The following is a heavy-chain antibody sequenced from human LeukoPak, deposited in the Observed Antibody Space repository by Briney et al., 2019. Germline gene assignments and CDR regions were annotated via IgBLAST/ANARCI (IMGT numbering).Heavy chain of an antibody. J-gene: IGHJ5*02. CDR1: GFTFSSYW. V-gene: IGHV3-7*04. CDR3: ARVSFSPASWFDP. D-gene: IGHD2/OR15-2a*01. CDR2: IKQDGSVK. Sequence: TGGSLRLSCAASGFTFSSYWMSWVRQAPGKGLEWVANIKQDGSVKYYVDSVKGRFTISRDNAKNSLYLQMNSLRAEDTAVYYCARVSFSPASWFDPWGQGTLVTVSS.